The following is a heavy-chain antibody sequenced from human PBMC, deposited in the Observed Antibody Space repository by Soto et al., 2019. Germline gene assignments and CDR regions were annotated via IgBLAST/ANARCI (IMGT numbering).Heavy chain of an antibody. Sequence: SQTLSLTCAISGDSVSSNSAAWNWIRQSPSRGLEWLGRTYYRSRWFNDYALSVKSRIIINPDTSKNQFSLQLNSVTPEDTAVYYCAGDRGYSGYDPFDYWGQGTLVTVSS. D-gene: IGHD5-12*01. V-gene: IGHV6-1*01. J-gene: IGHJ4*02. CDR1: GDSVSSNSAA. CDR2: TYYRSRWFN. CDR3: AGDRGYSGYDPFDY.